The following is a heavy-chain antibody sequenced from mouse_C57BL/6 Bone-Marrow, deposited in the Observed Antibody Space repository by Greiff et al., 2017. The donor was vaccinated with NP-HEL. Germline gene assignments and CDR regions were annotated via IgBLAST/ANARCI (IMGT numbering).Heavy chain of an antibody. J-gene: IGHJ4*01. D-gene: IGHD2-10*01. Sequence: VQLQQPGAELVKPGASVKLSCKASGYTFTSYWMHWVKQRPGQGLEWIGMIHPNSGSTNYNEKFKSKATLTVDKSSSTAYMQLSSLTSEDSAVYYCARPSYYGNYLYAMDYWGQGTSVTVSS. V-gene: IGHV1-64*01. CDR1: GYTFTSYW. CDR2: IHPNSGST. CDR3: ARPSYYGNYLYAMDY.